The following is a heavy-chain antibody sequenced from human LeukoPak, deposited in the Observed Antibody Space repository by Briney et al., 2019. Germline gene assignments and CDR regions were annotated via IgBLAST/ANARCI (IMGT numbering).Heavy chain of an antibody. Sequence: GGSLRLSCAASGFTFSSYAMHWVRQAPGKGLEWVAVISYDGSNKYYADSVKGRFTISRDNSKNTLYLQMNSLRAEDTAVYYCARDALAYCGGDCYPGFGYWGQGTLVTVSS. CDR3: ARDALAYCGGDCYPGFGY. J-gene: IGHJ4*02. CDR2: ISYDGSNK. V-gene: IGHV3-30*04. D-gene: IGHD2-21*02. CDR1: GFTFSSYA.